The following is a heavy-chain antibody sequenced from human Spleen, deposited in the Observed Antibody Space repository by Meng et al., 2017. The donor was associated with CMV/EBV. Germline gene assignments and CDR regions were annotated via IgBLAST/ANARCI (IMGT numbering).Heavy chain of an antibody. CDR1: GYTFTTYA. Sequence: SCKASGYTFTTYAMNWVRQVPGQGLGWMGWINTNTGNPIYAQGSTGRLVFSLDTSVSTAFLEIRSLKSEDTGVYYCTRGDVSSGFDSWGQGTLVTVSS. CDR2: INTNTGNP. J-gene: IGHJ4*02. CDR3: TRGDVSSGFDS. V-gene: IGHV7-4-1*02. D-gene: IGHD5-18*01.